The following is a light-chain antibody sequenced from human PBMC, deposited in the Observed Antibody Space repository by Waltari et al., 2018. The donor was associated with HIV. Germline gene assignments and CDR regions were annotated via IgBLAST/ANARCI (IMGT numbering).Light chain of an antibody. CDR1: SSNIGSNS. J-gene: IGLJ2*01. CDR2: RDT. CDR3: ATWDDSLNGVL. V-gene: IGLV1-47*01. Sequence: SVLTQPPSASGTPGQKVTISCSGSSSNIGSNSVFWYQQLPGAAPQLLLYRDTQPASGGPDRFSGSKSGTSASLAISGLRSEDEAVYSCATWDDSLNGVLFGGGTNLNVL.